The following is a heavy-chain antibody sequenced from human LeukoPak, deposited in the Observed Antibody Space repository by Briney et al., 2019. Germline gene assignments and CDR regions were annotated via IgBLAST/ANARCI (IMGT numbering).Heavy chain of an antibody. Sequence: GGSLRLSCSASGFTFSIYSMNWVRQAPGKGLEWVSSISSSSSYIYYADSVKGRFTISRDNAKNSLYLQMNSLRAEDTAMYYCASPMGATPWDAFDIWGQGTRVTVSP. CDR2: ISSSSSYI. D-gene: IGHD1-26*01. V-gene: IGHV3-21*01. J-gene: IGHJ3*02. CDR3: ASPMGATPWDAFDI. CDR1: GFTFSIYS.